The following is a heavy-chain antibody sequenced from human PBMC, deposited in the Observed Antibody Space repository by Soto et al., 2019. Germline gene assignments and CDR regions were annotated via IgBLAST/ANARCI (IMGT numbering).Heavy chain of an antibody. Sequence: TSETLSLTWTVAGGSMRGYAWSWIRQPPGKGLEWIGYVYYSGGTNYSPSFKDRVTISVDTTENQFSLKLKSVTAADTAVYYCAREETPVSPHYIYTGLAAWGQGTTVTVSS. CDR2: VYYSGGT. CDR1: GGSMRGYA. J-gene: IGHJ6*02. CDR3: AREETPVSPHYIYTGLAA. V-gene: IGHV4-59*01. D-gene: IGHD4-17*01.